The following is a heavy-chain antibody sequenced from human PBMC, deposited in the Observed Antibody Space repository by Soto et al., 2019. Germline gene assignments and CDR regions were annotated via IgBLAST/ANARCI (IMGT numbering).Heavy chain of an antibody. D-gene: IGHD3-10*01. V-gene: IGHV4-31*03. Sequence: PSETLSLTCTVSGGSISSGGYYWSWIRQHPGKGLEWIGYIYYSGSTYYNPSLKSRVTISVDTSKNQFSLKLSSVTAADTAVYYCARDDMVRGVIISPLYWGQETLVTVSS. CDR3: ARDDMVRGVIISPLY. CDR2: IYYSGST. CDR1: GGSISSGGYY. J-gene: IGHJ4*02.